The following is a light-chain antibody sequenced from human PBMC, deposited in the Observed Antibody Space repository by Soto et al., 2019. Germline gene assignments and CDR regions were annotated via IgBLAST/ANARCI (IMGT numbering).Light chain of an antibody. CDR3: QQRSNWPSLT. J-gene: IGKJ4*01. Sequence: EIVLTQSPGTLSLSPGERATLSCRASQSVSSSQLAWYQQKPGQAPRLLIYGASNRATGIPARFSGSGSGTDFTLTISSLEPEDFAVYYCQQRSNWPSLTFGGGTKVDIK. CDR1: QSVSSSQ. V-gene: IGKV3D-20*02. CDR2: GAS.